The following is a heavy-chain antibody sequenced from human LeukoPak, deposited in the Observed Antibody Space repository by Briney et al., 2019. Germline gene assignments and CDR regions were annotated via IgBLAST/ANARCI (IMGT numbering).Heavy chain of an antibody. D-gene: IGHD3-9*01. J-gene: IGHJ4*02. V-gene: IGHV4-39*01. CDR1: GGSISGSSYY. Sequence: SETLSLTCSVSGGSISGSSYYWGWIRQPPVKGLEWIGSISYSGSTYYNPSLKSRVTISVDTSRNQLSLKLSSVTAADTAVYYCARWKGYDVLTGYYMFFDYWGQGTLVTVSS. CDR2: ISYSGST. CDR3: ARWKGYDVLTGYYMFFDY.